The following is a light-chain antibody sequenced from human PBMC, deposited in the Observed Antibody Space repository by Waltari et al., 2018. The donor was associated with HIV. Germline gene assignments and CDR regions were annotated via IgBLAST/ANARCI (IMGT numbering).Light chain of an antibody. CDR2: GAS. Sequence: EIVLTQSPGTLSLSPGERATLSCRASRNVTDDYLAWYQQRPGRPPRLLINGASSRATGIPDRFSGSGSGTDFILTISTLETEDSAVYYCQQYGDSFTFGGGTKLEIK. J-gene: IGKJ4*01. CDR3: QQYGDSFT. CDR1: RNVTDDY. V-gene: IGKV3-20*01.